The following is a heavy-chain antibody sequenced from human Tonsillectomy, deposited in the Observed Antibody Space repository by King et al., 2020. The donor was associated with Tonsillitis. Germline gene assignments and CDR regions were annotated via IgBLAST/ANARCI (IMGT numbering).Heavy chain of an antibody. CDR1: GFTFSSYS. CDR2: ISSSSSTI. V-gene: IGHV3-48*02. Sequence: VQLVESGGGLVQPGGSLRLSCAASGFTFSSYSMNWVRQAPGKGLEWVSYISSSSSTIYYADSVKGRFTISRDNAKNSLYLQMNSLRDEDTAVYYCARDPRTPIMITFGRVFSVGAFDIWGQGTMVTVSS. CDR3: ARDPRTPIMITFGRVFSVGAFDI. J-gene: IGHJ3*02. D-gene: IGHD3-16*01.